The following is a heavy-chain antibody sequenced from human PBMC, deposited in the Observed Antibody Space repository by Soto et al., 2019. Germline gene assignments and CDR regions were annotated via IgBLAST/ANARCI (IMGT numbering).Heavy chain of an antibody. CDR2: INAGNGNT. D-gene: IGHD2-15*01. Sequence: ASVKVSCKASGYTFTSYAMHWVRQAPGQRLEWMGWINAGNGNTKYSQKFQGRVTITRDTSASTAYMELSSLRSEDTAVYYCAYVPLGYCSGGSCPYYMDVWGKGTTVTVSS. CDR1: GYTFTSYA. J-gene: IGHJ6*03. V-gene: IGHV1-3*01. CDR3: AYVPLGYCSGGSCPYYMDV.